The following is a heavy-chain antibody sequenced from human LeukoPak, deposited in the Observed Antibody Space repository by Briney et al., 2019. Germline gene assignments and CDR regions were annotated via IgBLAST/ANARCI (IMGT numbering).Heavy chain of an antibody. D-gene: IGHD3-22*01. CDR2: IIPLFNTT. CDR1: GNTFRNFV. J-gene: IGHJ3*01. Sequence: SVKVSCKASGNTFRNFVITWVRQSPGQGLEWMGAIIPLFNTTNYPQKFQCRVSITTDESTSTAYMDLNSLRSEDTAVYYCAIYYHDSSGYYASDALDVWGQGTMVTVSS. CDR3: AIYYHDSSGYYASDALDV. V-gene: IGHV1-69*05.